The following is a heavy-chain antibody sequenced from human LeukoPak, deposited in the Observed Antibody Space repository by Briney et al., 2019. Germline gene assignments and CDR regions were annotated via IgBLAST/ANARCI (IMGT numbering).Heavy chain of an antibody. CDR1: GYTFTSYG. V-gene: IGHV1-18*01. Sequence: ASVKVSCKASGYTFTSYGISWVRQAPGQGLEWMGWISAYNGNTNYAQKLQGRVTMTTDTSTSTAYMELRSLRSDDTAVYYCARDHKGQQLVRFALDIWGQGTMVTVSS. D-gene: IGHD6-13*01. CDR3: ARDHKGQQLVRFALDI. CDR2: ISAYNGNT. J-gene: IGHJ3*02.